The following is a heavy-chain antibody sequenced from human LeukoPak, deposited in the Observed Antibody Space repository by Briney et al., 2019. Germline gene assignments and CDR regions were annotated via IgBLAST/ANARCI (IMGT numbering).Heavy chain of an antibody. Sequence: GGSLRLSCAASGFTFSSYAMSWVRQAPGKGLEWVSAISGSGGSTYYADSVKVRFTISRDNSKNTLYLQMNSLRAEDTAVYYCAKVADSRQQLVEVYFDYWGQGTLVTVSS. J-gene: IGHJ4*02. D-gene: IGHD6-13*01. V-gene: IGHV3-23*01. CDR2: ISGSGGST. CDR3: AKVADSRQQLVEVYFDY. CDR1: GFTFSSYA.